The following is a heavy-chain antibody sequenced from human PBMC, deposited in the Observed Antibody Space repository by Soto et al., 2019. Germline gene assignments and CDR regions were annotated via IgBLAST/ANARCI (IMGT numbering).Heavy chain of an antibody. J-gene: IGHJ6*02. CDR3: ARDKRGYSGYDYYYYYGMDV. V-gene: IGHV3-30*04. CDR1: GFTFSSYA. CDR2: ISYDGSNK. Sequence: GGSLRLSCAASGFTFSSYAMHWVRQAPGKGLEWVAVISYDGSNKYYVDSVKGRFTISRDNSKNTLYLQMNSLRAEDTAVYYCARDKRGYSGYDYYYYYGMDVWGQGTTVTVSS. D-gene: IGHD5-12*01.